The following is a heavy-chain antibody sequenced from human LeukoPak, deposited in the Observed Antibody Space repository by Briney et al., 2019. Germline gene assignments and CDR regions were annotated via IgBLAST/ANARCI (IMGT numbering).Heavy chain of an antibody. CDR1: GFTFSSYS. CDR3: ARPFGEHAFDI. D-gene: IGHD3-16*01. J-gene: IGHJ3*02. CDR2: ISSSSSTI. Sequence: PGGSLRLSCAASGFTFSSYSMNWVRQAPGKGLEWVSYISSSSSTIYYAGSVKGRFTISRDNAKNSLYLQMNSLRAEDTAVYYCARPFGEHAFDIWGQGTMVTVSS. V-gene: IGHV3-48*01.